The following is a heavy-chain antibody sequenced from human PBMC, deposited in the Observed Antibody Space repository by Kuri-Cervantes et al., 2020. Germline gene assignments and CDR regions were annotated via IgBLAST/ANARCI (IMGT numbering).Heavy chain of an antibody. Sequence: ASVKVSCKASGYTFTSYGISWVRQAPGQGLEWMGGIIPIFGTANYAQKFQGRVTMTTDTSTSTAYMELRSLRSDDTAVYYCARKKWREPLDYWGQGTLVTVSS. V-gene: IGHV1-18*01. CDR1: GYTFTSYG. CDR3: ARKKWREPLDY. D-gene: IGHD1-14*01. CDR2: IIPIFGTA. J-gene: IGHJ4*02.